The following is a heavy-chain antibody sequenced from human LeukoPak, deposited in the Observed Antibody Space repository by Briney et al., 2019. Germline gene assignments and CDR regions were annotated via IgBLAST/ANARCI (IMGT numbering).Heavy chain of an antibody. CDR1: GGSFSGYY. D-gene: IGHD5-12*01. CDR3: PREDGATPSLAL. J-gene: IGHJ4*02. Sequence: SETLSLTCAVYGGSFSGYYWSWIRQPPGKGLEWIGEINHSGSTNYNPSLKSRVTISVDTSKNQFSLKLSSVTAADTAVYYCPREDGATPSLALWGQGTLVTVSS. V-gene: IGHV4-34*01. CDR2: INHSGST.